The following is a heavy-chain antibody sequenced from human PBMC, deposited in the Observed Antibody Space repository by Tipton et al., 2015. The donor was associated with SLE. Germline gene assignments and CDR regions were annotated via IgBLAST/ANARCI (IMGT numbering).Heavy chain of an antibody. J-gene: IGHJ4*02. V-gene: IGHV4-34*01. CDR2: INHSGST. D-gene: IGHD6-19*01. Sequence: TLSLTCAVYGGSFSGYYWSWIRQPPGKGLEWIGEINHSGSTNYNPPLKSRVTISVDTSKNQFSLKLGSVTAAHTAVYHCARGGPLSSSGWFFYYWGRGTLVTVSS. CDR1: GGSFSGYY. CDR3: ARGGPLSSSGWFFYY.